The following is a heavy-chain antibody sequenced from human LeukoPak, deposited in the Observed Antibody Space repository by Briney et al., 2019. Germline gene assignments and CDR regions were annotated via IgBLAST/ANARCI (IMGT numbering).Heavy chain of an antibody. CDR3: ARRPRITIFGVVTPRYFQH. CDR2: IYYSGST. Sequence: SQTLSLTCTVSGGSISSGDYYWSWIRQHPGKGLEWIGYIYYSGSTYYNPSLKSRVTISVDTSKNQFSLKLSSVTAADTAVYYCARRPRITIFGVVTPRYFQHWGQGTLVTVSS. V-gene: IGHV4-31*03. CDR1: GGSISSGDYY. D-gene: IGHD3-3*01. J-gene: IGHJ1*01.